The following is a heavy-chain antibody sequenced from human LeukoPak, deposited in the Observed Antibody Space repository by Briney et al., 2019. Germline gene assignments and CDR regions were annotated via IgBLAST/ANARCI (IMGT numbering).Heavy chain of an antibody. D-gene: IGHD2-2*01. J-gene: IGHJ4*02. CDR3: AISDYCSGSSCSFDY. Sequence: GESLKISCKGSGYSFTSYWIGWVRQMPGKGLEWMGIIYPGDSDTRYSPSFQGQVTMSADKSISTAYLQWSSLKASDSAIYYCAISDYCSGSSCSFDYWGQGTLVTVSS. V-gene: IGHV5-51*03. CDR2: IYPGDSDT. CDR1: GYSFTSYW.